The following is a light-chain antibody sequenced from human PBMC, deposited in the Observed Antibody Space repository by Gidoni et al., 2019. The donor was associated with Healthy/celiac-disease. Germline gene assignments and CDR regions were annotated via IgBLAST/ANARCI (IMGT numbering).Light chain of an antibody. CDR1: QSVSSMY. J-gene: IGKJ1*01. CDR3: QQYGSSPRT. V-gene: IGKV3-20*01. Sequence: EIVLTQSPGTLSLSPGERATLVCRASQSVSSMYLDWYQQKPGQAPRLLIYGASSRATGIPDRFSGSGSGTDFTLTISSLEPEDFAVYYCQQYGSSPRTFGQGTKVEIK. CDR2: GAS.